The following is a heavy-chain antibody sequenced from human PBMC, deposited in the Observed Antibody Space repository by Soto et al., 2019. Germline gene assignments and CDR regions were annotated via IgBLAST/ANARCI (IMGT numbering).Heavy chain of an antibody. J-gene: IGHJ6*02. CDR2: ISCSGGST. CDR3: AKISGGSSGSYYYGMDX. Sequence: GGSLRLSCAASGFTFSSYAMSWVRQAPGKGLEWVSSISCSGGSTYYADSVKGRFTISRDNSKKTLYLQMNSLRAEDTAVYYCAKISGGSSGSYYYGMDXWGQGTTVTVS. CDR1: GFTFSSYA. D-gene: IGHD6-19*01. V-gene: IGHV3-23*01.